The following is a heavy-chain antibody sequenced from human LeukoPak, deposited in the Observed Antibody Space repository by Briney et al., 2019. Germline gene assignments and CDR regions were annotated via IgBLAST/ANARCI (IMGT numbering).Heavy chain of an antibody. CDR3: ARTVPAVDYNYGMDV. CDR2: IYNSGGT. Sequence: KPSETLSLTCTVSGGSISSFYWSWIRQPPGKVLDWIGYIYNSGGTNYNPSLKSRVTISVDTSKNQFSLRLSSVTAADTAVYYCARTVPAVDYNYGMDVWGQGTTVTVAS. CDR1: GGSISSFY. J-gene: IGHJ6*02. D-gene: IGHD2-2*01. V-gene: IGHV4-59*01.